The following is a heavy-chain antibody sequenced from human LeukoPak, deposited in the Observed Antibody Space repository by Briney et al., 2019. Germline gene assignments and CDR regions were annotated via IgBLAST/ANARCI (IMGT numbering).Heavy chain of an antibody. Sequence: PGGSLRPSCAASGFTFSSYAMSWVRQAPGKGLEWVSAISGSGGSTYYADSVKGRFTISRDNSKNTLFLQLNSLRAEDTAIYFCAKNAGDGGYYYYLDVWGKGTPVTVSS. V-gene: IGHV3-23*01. J-gene: IGHJ6*03. CDR1: GFTFSSYA. CDR2: ISGSGGST. D-gene: IGHD3-16*01. CDR3: AKNAGDGGYYYYLDV.